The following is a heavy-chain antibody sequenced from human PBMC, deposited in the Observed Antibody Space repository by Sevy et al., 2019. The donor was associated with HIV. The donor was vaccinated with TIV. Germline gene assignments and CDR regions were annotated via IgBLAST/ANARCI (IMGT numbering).Heavy chain of an antibody. CDR3: AITLYDFWSGYYNEYYFDY. J-gene: IGHJ4*01. Sequence: SETLSLTCTVSGGSISSSSYYWGWIRQPPGKGLEWIGSIYYSGSTYYNPSLKSRVTISVDTSKNQFSLKLSSVTAADTAVYYCAITLYDFWSGYYNEYYFDYWGQEPWSPSPQ. V-gene: IGHV4-39*01. D-gene: IGHD3-3*01. CDR1: GGSISSSSYY. CDR2: IYYSGST.